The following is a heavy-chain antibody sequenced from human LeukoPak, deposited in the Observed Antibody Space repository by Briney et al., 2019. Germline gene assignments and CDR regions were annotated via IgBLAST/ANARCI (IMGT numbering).Heavy chain of an antibody. J-gene: IGHJ4*02. D-gene: IGHD3-22*01. CDR3: ARQKITTSDY. V-gene: IGHV4-39*01. CDR2: SYYSGST. CDR1: GGSINSSGHY. Sequence: SETLSLTCNVSGGSINSSGHYWVCIRQPPGKGLEWIVSSYYSGSTYYNPANNRRATISVNTYKNMFSLKYSLITHAATAVYYCARQKITTSDYWGQGTLVIVPS.